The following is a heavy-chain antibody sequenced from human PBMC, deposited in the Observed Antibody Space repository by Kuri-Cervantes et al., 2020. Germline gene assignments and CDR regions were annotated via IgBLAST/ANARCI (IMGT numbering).Heavy chain of an antibody. CDR3: ARVRDSSSRNINWFDP. J-gene: IGHJ5*02. D-gene: IGHD6-13*01. CDR2: ISAYNGNT. V-gene: IGHV1-18*01. Sequence: ASVKVSCKASGYTFTSYGISWVRQAPGQGLEWMGWISAYNGNTNYAQKLQGRVTMTTVTSTSTAYMELRSLRSDDTAVYYCARVRDSSSRNINWFDPWGQGTLVTVSS. CDR1: GYTFTSYG.